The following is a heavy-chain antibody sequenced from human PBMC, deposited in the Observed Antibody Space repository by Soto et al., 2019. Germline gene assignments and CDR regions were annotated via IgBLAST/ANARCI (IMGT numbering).Heavy chain of an antibody. D-gene: IGHD3-3*01. J-gene: IGHJ5*02. Sequence: QVQLQQWGAGLLKPSETLSLTCAVYGGSFSGYYWSWIRQPPGKGLEWIGEINHSGSTNYNPSLKRRVTISVDTSKNKFSLKLSSVTAADTAVYYCARRLGRITIFGVVIREGWFDPWGQGTLVTVSS. CDR1: GGSFSGYY. CDR2: INHSGST. CDR3: ARRLGRITIFGVVIREGWFDP. V-gene: IGHV4-34*01.